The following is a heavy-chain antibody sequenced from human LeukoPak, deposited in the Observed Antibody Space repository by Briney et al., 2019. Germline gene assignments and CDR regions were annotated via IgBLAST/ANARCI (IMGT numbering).Heavy chain of an antibody. V-gene: IGHV4-4*07. D-gene: IGHD3-10*01. CDR1: GGSISSYY. CDR3: AGGAYASGSYQNWFDP. CDR2: IYTSGST. J-gene: IGHJ5*02. Sequence: AETLSLACTVSGGSISSYYWSWIRQPAGKGLEWIGRIYTSGSTNYNPSLKSRVTMSVDTSKNQFSLKLSSVTAADTAVYYCAGGAYASGSYQNWFDPWGQGTLVTVSS.